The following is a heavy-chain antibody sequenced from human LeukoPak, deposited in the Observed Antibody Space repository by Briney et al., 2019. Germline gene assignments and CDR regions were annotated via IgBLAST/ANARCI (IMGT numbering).Heavy chain of an antibody. CDR1: GFTFSSYS. Sequence: GGSLRLSCAASGFTFSSYSMNWVRQAPGKGLEWVSSISSSSSYIYYADSVKGRFTITRDNAKNSLYLRMNSLRAEDTAVYHRARSGRDGYKGGWYFDLWGRGTLVTVSS. D-gene: IGHD5-24*01. J-gene: IGHJ2*01. CDR2: ISSSSSYI. V-gene: IGHV3-21*01. CDR3: ARSGRDGYKGGWYFDL.